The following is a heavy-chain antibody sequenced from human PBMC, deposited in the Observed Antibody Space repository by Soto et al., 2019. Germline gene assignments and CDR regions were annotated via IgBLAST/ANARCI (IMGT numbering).Heavy chain of an antibody. CDR1: GYTFTSYY. Sequence: ASVKVSCKASGYTFTSYYIHWVRQAPGQGLEWMGIINPSGGSTSYAQKFQGRVTMTRDTSTSTVYMELSSLRSEDTAVYYCARAGLKIRYCSSTSCYGWFDPWGQGTLVTVSS. CDR3: ARAGLKIRYCSSTSCYGWFDP. V-gene: IGHV1-46*01. CDR2: INPSGGST. J-gene: IGHJ5*02. D-gene: IGHD2-2*01.